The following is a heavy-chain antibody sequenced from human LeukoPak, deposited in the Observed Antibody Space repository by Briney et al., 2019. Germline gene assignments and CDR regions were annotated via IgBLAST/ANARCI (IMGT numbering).Heavy chain of an antibody. Sequence: PGGSLRLSCAASGFTFSSYAMSWVRQAPGKGLEWVSVIYSGGSTYYADSVKGRFTISRDNSKNTLYLQMNSLRAEDTAVYYCARDKPGIWGQGTLVTVSS. CDR1: GFTFSSYA. V-gene: IGHV3-66*01. J-gene: IGHJ4*02. D-gene: IGHD6-13*01. CDR2: IYSGGST. CDR3: ARDKPGI.